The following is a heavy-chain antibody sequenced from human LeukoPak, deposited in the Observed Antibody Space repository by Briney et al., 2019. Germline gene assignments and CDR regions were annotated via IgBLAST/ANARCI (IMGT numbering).Heavy chain of an antibody. D-gene: IGHD2-21*01. CDR3: ARGRYSHQY. Sequence: SGGSLRLSCAASGFTFSDYYMNWIRQAPGKGLEWLSYIGSSGTPIYYADSVKGRFTISRDNAKNSLYLEMSILRAEDTAVYYCARGRYSHQYWGQGTLVTVSS. CDR1: GFTFSDYY. V-gene: IGHV3-11*01. CDR2: IGSSGTPI. J-gene: IGHJ4*02.